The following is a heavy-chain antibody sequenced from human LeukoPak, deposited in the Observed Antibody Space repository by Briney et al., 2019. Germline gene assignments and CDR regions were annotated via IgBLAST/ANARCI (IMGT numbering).Heavy chain of an antibody. J-gene: IGHJ4*02. CDR3: AGYYSSGWYIFDY. V-gene: IGHV3-66*01. CDR1: GFTVSSNY. D-gene: IGHD6-19*01. Sequence: GGSLRLSCAASGFTVSSNYMSWVRQAPGKGLEWVSVIYSGGSTYYADSVKGRFTISRDNSKNTLYLQMNSLRAEDTAVYYCAGYYSSGWYIFDYWGQGTLVTVSS. CDR2: IYSGGST.